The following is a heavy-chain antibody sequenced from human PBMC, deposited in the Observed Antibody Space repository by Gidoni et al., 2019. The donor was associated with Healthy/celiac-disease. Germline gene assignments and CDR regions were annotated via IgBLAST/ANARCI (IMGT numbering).Heavy chain of an antibody. CDR1: SSGYY. CDR2: IYHSGSA. CDR3: AGGDPAYYYDSSGYSNDYYYYGMDV. J-gene: IGHJ6*02. V-gene: IGHV4-38-2*02. Sequence: SSGYYWGWIRQPPGKGLEWIGSIYHSGSAYYNPSLKSRVTISVETSKNQFSLKLSSVTAADTAVYYCAGGDPAYYYDSSGYSNDYYYYGMDVWGQGTTVTVSS. D-gene: IGHD3-22*01.